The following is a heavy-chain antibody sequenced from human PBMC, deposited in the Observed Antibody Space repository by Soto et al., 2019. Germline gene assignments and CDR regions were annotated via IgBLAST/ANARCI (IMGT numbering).Heavy chain of an antibody. CDR1: GFTFSSYG. CDR2: ISYDGSNK. J-gene: IGHJ3*01. D-gene: IGHD6-13*01. Sequence: GGSLRLSCAASGFTFSSYGMHWVRQAPGKGLEWVAVISYDGSNKYYADSVKGRFTISRDNSKNTLYLQMNSLRAEDTAVYYCARDSSAAGHFDLWGQGTMVTVSS. V-gene: IGHV3-30*03. CDR3: ARDSSAAGHFDL.